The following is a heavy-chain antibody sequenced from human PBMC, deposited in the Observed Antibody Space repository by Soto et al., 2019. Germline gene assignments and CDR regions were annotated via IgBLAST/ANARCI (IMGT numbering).Heavy chain of an antibody. CDR1: GGSISSGGYY. CDR2: IYYSGST. D-gene: IGHD2-15*01. CDR3: ASGKGVYCSGGSCYSLGAFDI. J-gene: IGHJ3*02. V-gene: IGHV4-31*03. Sequence: PSETLSLTCTVSGGSISSGGYYWSWIRQHPGKGLEWIGYIYYSGSTYYNPSLKSRVTISVDTSKNQFSLKLSSVTAADTAVYYCASGKGVYCSGGSCYSLGAFDIWGQXTTVIVS.